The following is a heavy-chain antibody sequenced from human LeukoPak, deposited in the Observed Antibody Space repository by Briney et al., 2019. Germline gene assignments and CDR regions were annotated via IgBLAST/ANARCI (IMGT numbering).Heavy chain of an antibody. CDR2: IYYSGST. D-gene: IGHD4-11*01. CDR3: ARGVSDYSYFARYYFDY. V-gene: IGHV4-61*01. CDR1: GGSISSGSYY. J-gene: IGHJ4*02. Sequence: PSQTPSLTCTVSGGSISSGSYYWSWIRQPPGKGLEWIGYIYYSGSTNYNPSLKSRVTISVDTSKNQFSLKLSSVTAADTAVYYCARGVSDYSYFARYYFDYWGQGTLVTVSS.